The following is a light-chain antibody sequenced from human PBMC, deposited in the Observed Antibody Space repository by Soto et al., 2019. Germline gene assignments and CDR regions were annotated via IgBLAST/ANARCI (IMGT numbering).Light chain of an antibody. Sequence: QSALTQPPSASGSPGQSVTISCTGTTSDVGNYNYVSWYQQHPGKAPKLMIYEVTKRPSGVPDRPSGSKSGNTASLTVSGLQAEDEAEDYCSSYAGSNSSFYVVFGGGTKLTFL. CDR2: EVT. CDR1: TSDVGNYNY. CDR3: SSYAGSNSSFYVV. V-gene: IGLV2-8*01. J-gene: IGLJ2*01.